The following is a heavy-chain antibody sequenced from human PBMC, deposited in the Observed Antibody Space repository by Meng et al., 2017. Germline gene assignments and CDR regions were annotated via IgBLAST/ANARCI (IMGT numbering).Heavy chain of an antibody. CDR3: ARDRSDQQLVVSDAFDI. D-gene: IGHD6-13*01. V-gene: IGHV4-39*07. J-gene: IGHJ3*02. CDR1: GGSISSSSYY. Sequence: SETLSLTCTVSGGSISSSSYYWGWIRQPPGKGLEWIGSIDYSGSTYYNPSLKSRVTISVDTSKNQFSLKLSSVTAADTAVYYCARDRSDQQLVVSDAFDIWGQGTMVTVSS. CDR2: IDYSGST.